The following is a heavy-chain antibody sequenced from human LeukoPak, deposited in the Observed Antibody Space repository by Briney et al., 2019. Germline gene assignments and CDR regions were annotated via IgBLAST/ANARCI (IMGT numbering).Heavy chain of an antibody. CDR1: GFTFSSYS. J-gene: IGHJ3*02. D-gene: IGHD5-24*01. CDR2: ISSSSSYI. Sequence: GGSLRLSCAASGFTFSSYSMNWVRQAPGKGLEWVSSISSSSSYIYYADSVKGRFTISRDNAKNSLYLQMNSLRAEGTAVYYCARDRFPDGYNLGDDAFDIWGQGTMVTVSS. CDR3: ARDRFPDGYNLGDDAFDI. V-gene: IGHV3-21*01.